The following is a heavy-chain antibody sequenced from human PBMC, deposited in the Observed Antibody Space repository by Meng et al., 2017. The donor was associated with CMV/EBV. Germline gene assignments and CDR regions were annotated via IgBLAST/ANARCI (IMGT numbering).Heavy chain of an antibody. J-gene: IGHJ6*02. Sequence: SETLSLTCSVSGGPSSSSRYYWGWIRQPPGKGLEWIGSIYYSGSTYYSSSLKSRVTISVDTSKNQVSLKLSSVTASDTAVYYCARTRIEVEPDGTKIKYYNYGMDVWGQGTTVTVSS. V-gene: IGHV4-39*07. CDR3: ARTRIEVEPDGTKIKYYNYGMDV. CDR1: GGPSSSSRYY. CDR2: IYYSGST. D-gene: IGHD2-15*01.